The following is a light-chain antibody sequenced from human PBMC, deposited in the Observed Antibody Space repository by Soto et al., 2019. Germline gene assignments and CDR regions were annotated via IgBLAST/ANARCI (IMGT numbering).Light chain of an antibody. J-gene: IGKJ1*01. CDR3: QQYGSSPWT. CDR1: ESVSSSY. V-gene: IGKV3-20*01. CDR2: IAS. Sequence: EIVLTQSPGTLSLSPGERATLSCRASESVSSSYLAWYQQKPGQAPRLLLFIASSRAAGIPDRFSGSGSGTDFTLTISRLEPEDFAVYYCQQYGSSPWTFGQGTQVEIK.